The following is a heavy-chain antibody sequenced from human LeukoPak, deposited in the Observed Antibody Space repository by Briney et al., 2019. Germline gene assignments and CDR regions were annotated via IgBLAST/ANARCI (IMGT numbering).Heavy chain of an antibody. CDR2: IYYSGST. V-gene: IGHV4-59*08. CDR1: GGSISSYY. J-gene: IGHJ4*02. D-gene: IGHD2-21*02. Sequence: SETLSLTCTVSGGSISSYYWSWIRQPPGEGLEWIGYIYYSGSTNYNPSLKSRVTISVDTSKNQFSLKLSSVTAADTAVYYCARHSLRGGDCEVFWAFDYWGQGTLVTVSS. CDR3: ARHSLRGGDCEVFWAFDY.